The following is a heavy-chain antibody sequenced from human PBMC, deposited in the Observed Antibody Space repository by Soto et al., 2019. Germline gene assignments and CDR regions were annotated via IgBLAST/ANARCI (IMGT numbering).Heavy chain of an antibody. CDR3: AKGIARPVFLERLLEPYYYYYMDV. V-gene: IGHV3-9*01. D-gene: IGHD3-3*01. Sequence: GGSLRLSCAASGFTFDDYAMHWVRQAPGKGLEWVSGISWNGGSIGYADSVKGRFTISRDNAKNSLYLQMNSLRAEDTALYYCAKGIARPVFLERLLEPYYYYYMDVWGKGTTVTVSS. CDR2: ISWNGGSI. J-gene: IGHJ6*03. CDR1: GFTFDDYA.